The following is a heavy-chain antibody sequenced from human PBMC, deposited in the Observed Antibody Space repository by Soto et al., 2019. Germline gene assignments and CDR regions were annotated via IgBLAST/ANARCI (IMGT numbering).Heavy chain of an antibody. CDR3: ARDLVLRYFDWLPNTPDY. Sequence: PGGSLRLSCAASGFTFDDYGMSWVRRAPGKGLEWVSGINWNGGSTGYADSVKGRFTISRDNAKNSLYLQMNSLRAEDTAVYYCARDLVLRYFDWLPNTPDYWGQGTLVTVSS. V-gene: IGHV3-20*04. CDR2: INWNGGST. CDR1: GFTFDDYG. D-gene: IGHD3-9*01. J-gene: IGHJ4*02.